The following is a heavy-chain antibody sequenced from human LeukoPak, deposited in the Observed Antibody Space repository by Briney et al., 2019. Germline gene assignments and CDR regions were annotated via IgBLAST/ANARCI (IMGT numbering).Heavy chain of an antibody. CDR3: ARGSNDDPGSCYLNWFDP. D-gene: IGHD3-10*01. Sequence: ASVKVSCEASGYTLTGYYMHWVRQAPGQGLEWMGWINPNSGGTNYAQKFQGRVTMTRDTSISTAYMELSRLRSDDTAVYYCARGSNDDPGSCYLNWFDPWGQGTLVTVSS. J-gene: IGHJ5*02. V-gene: IGHV1-2*02. CDR2: INPNSGGT. CDR1: GYTLTGYY.